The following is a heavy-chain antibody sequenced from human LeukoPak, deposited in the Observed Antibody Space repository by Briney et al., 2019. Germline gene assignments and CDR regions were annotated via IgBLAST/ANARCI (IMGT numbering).Heavy chain of an antibody. CDR1: GGSISSYY. D-gene: IGHD3-10*01. J-gene: IGHJ5*02. CDR3: ARSYYYGSGSYLDRLNWFDP. CDR2: VYGGGST. Sequence: SETLSLTCTVSGGSISSYYLSWIRQPAGKGLEWIGRVYGGGSTTYNPSLKSRVTISVDTSKNQFSLTLSSVTAADTAVYYCARSYYYGSGSYLDRLNWFDPWGQGTLVTVSS. V-gene: IGHV4-4*07.